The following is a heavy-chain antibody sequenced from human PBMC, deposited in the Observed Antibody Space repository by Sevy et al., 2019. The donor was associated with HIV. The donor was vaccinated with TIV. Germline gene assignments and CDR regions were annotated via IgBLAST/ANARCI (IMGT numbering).Heavy chain of an antibody. D-gene: IGHD3-16*01. J-gene: IGHJ6*02. V-gene: IGHV5-51*01. CDR1: GYSFTNYW. CDR3: ARRGTPDGMDV. CDR2: MNPGDSET. Sequence: GESLKISCKGSGYSFTNYWIGWVRQMPGKGLEWMGVMNPGDSETRYTPPFQGQVTISADKSMNTAYLQCSSLKASDTAMYYCARRGTPDGMDVWGQGTTVTVSS.